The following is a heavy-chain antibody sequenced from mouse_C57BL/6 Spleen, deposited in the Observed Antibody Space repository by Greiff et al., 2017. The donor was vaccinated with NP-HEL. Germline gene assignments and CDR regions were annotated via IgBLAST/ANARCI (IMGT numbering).Heavy chain of an antibody. CDR2: INPSNGGT. CDR3: ARCPGGYYYFDY. CDR1: GYTFTSYW. V-gene: IGHV1-53*01. J-gene: IGHJ2*01. D-gene: IGHD2-3*01. Sequence: QVQLQQPGAELVKPGASVKLSCKASGYTFTSYWMHWVKQRPGQGLEWIGNINPSNGGTNYNEKFKSKATLTVDKSSSTAYMQLSSLTSEDSAVYYCARCPGGYYYFDYWGQGTTLTVSS.